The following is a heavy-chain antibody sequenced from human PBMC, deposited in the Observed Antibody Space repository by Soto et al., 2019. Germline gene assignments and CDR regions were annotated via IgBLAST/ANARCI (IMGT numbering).Heavy chain of an antibody. CDR3: AADLASVAGYYFDY. J-gene: IGHJ4*02. CDR1: GFSFTSAA. V-gene: IGHV1-58*01. CDR2: IVVGSGNT. Sequence: LVKVSCKASGFSFTSAAGQWVRQARGQRLEWIGWIVVGSGNTNYAQKFQERVTITRDMSTSTAYMELSSLRSEDTAVYYCAADLASVAGYYFDYWGQGTLVTVSS. D-gene: IGHD6-19*01.